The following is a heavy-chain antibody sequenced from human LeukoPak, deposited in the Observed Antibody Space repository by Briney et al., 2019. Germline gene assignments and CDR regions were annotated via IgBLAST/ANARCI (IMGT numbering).Heavy chain of an antibody. V-gene: IGHV3-21*01. CDR2: ISSSSSYM. J-gene: IGHJ4*02. CDR3: ARAPHDYGDYVPDY. CDR1: GFTFSSYS. Sequence: GGSLRLSCAASGFTFSSYSMNWVRQAPGKGLEWVSSISSSSSYMYYADSVKGRFTISRDNAKNSLYLQMNSLRAEDTAVYYCARAPHDYGDYVPDYWGQGTLVTVSS. D-gene: IGHD4-17*01.